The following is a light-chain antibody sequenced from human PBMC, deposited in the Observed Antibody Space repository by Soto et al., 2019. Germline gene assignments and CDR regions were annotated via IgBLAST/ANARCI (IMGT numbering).Light chain of an antibody. CDR3: SSYTSSRTL. CDR2: DVS. Sequence: QSVLTQPASVSGSPGQSITISCTGTSSDVGGYKYVSWYQQHPGKAPKLMIYDVSNRPSGVSNRFSGSKSGNTASLTISGLQAEDEADYYCSSYTSSRTLFGTGTKVTVL. J-gene: IGLJ1*01. CDR1: SSDVGGYKY. V-gene: IGLV2-14*01.